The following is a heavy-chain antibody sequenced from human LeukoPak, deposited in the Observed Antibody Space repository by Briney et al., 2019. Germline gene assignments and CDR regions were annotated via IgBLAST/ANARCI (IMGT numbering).Heavy chain of an antibody. CDR1: GFTLSSYA. D-gene: IGHD2-15*01. J-gene: IGHJ4*02. CDR3: AKAPVTTCSGAYCYPFDY. CDR2: ISVSGNT. Sequence: GGSLRLSCAASGFTLSSYAMSWVRQGPGKGLEWVSAISVSGNTYHADSVKGRFTISRGSSKNTLYLQMNSLRAGDAAVYYCAKAPVTTCSGAYCYPFDYWGQGTLVTVSS. V-gene: IGHV3-23*01.